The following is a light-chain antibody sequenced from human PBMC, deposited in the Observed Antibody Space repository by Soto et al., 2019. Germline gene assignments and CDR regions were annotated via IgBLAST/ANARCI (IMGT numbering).Light chain of an antibody. CDR3: QQRSSWPRT. CDR1: QSVSSY. J-gene: IGKJ2*01. V-gene: IGKV3-11*01. CDR2: DAS. Sequence: EIVLTQSPATLSLSPGERATLSCRASQSVSSYLAWYQQKPGQTPRLLIYDASNRATGIPARFSGSGSGTDFTLTISSLKPEDFAVYYCQQRSSWPRTFGQGTKLEIK.